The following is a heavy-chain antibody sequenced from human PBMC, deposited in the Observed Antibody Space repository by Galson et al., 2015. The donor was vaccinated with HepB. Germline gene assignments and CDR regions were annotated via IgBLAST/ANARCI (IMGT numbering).Heavy chain of an antibody. Sequence: SLRLSCAASGFTFSGSAIHWVRQASGRGPEWIGHIRSKATNYAAVYVPSLKGRFTISRDDSKNMAYLHMGSLKTDDTAVYYCVRSGDFSGYSSRWGQGTLVTVSS. V-gene: IGHV3-73*01. D-gene: IGHD6-13*01. CDR3: VRSGDFSGYSSR. J-gene: IGHJ4*02. CDR1: GFTFSGSA. CDR2: IRSKATNYAA.